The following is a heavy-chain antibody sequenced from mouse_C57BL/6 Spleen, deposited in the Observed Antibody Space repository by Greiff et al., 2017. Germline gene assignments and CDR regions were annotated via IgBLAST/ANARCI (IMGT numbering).Heavy chain of an antibody. CDR3: ARSGGYGGYFDY. V-gene: IGHV1-64*01. D-gene: IGHD2-2*01. J-gene: IGHJ2*01. CDR1: GYTFTSYW. CDR2: IHPNSGST. Sequence: QVQLQQPGAELVKPGASVKLSCKASGYTFTSYWMHWVKQRPGQGLEWIGMIHPNSGSTNYNEKFKSKATLTVDKSSSTAYMQLSSLTSEDSAVYYCARSGGYGGYFDYWGQGTTLTVSS.